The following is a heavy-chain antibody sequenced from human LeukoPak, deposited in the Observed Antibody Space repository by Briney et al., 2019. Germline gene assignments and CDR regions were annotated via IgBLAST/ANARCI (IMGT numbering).Heavy chain of an antibody. CDR2: ISSSGTTI. CDR3: TREGSRGQRAFDY. V-gene: IGHV3-48*03. J-gene: IGHJ4*02. CDR1: GFTFSRDE. Sequence: GGSLRLSCAASGFTFSRDEMNWVRQPPGKGLEWVSYISSSGTTIYYADSVKGRFTISRDNAKNSLYLQTNSLRAEDTAVYYCTREGSRGQRAFDYWGQGTLVTVSS. D-gene: IGHD1-26*01.